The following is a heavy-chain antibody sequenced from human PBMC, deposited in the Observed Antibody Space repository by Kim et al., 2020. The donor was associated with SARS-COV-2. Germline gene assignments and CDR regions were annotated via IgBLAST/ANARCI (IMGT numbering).Heavy chain of an antibody. CDR3: ARSSLGGNSFDY. Sequence: VGSLRLSCAASGFDFSSYGMHWVRQAPGKGLEWVAVIWYDGSNKNYADSVKGRFTISRDNSKNTLYLQMNSLRAEDTAVYFCARSSLGGNSFDYWGQGTLVTVSS. J-gene: IGHJ4*02. CDR2: IWYDGSNK. D-gene: IGHD6-6*01. CDR1: GFDFSSYG. V-gene: IGHV3-33*01.